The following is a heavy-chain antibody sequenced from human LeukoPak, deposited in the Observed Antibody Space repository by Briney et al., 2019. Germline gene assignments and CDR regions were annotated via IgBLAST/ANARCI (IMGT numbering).Heavy chain of an antibody. V-gene: IGHV4-34*01. D-gene: IGHD3-9*01. J-gene: IGHJ4*02. CDR2: INHRGST. Sequence: SETLSLTCAVYGGSFSGYYWSWIRQPPGKGLEWIGEINHRGSTNYNPSLKSRVTISVDTSKNQFSLKLSSVTAADTAVYYCARGLGVLRYFDWLGEYYFDYWGQGTLVTVSS. CDR3: ARGLGVLRYFDWLGEYYFDY. CDR1: GGSFSGYY.